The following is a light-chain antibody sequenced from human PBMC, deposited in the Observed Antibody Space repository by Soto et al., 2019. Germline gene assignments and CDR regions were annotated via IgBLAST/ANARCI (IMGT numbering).Light chain of an antibody. CDR2: GAS. Sequence: EIVLTQSPGTLSLSPGERATLSCRASQSVSSNYLAWYQPKPGQAPRLLIYGASSRATAIPNRFSGSGSGTDFTLTITRLEPEDIAVYYCQQYGSSPPTFGQGTKVEIK. CDR1: QSVSSNY. CDR3: QQYGSSPPT. V-gene: IGKV3-20*01. J-gene: IGKJ1*01.